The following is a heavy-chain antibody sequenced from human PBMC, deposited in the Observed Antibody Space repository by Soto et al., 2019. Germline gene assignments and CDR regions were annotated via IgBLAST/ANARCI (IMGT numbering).Heavy chain of an antibody. J-gene: IGHJ3*02. Sequence: QGQLVESGGDAVQPGRSLRLSCVGSGFTFSNHAIHWVRLAPGQGLEWVAYISYDGSNKAYGDSVQGRFTISRDNSNSTVFLQMNSLRVEDTGVFHCAKEWRSYDDFWSGAIGSFDIWGRGTMITVSS. D-gene: IGHD3-3*01. CDR3: AKEWRSYDDFWSGAIGSFDI. V-gene: IGHV3-30*18. CDR1: GFTFSNHA. CDR2: ISYDGSNK.